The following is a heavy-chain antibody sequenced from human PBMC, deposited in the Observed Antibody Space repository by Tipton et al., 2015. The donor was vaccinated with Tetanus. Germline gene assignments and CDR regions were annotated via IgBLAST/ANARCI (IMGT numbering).Heavy chain of an antibody. D-gene: IGHD2-2*01. CDR1: GGSVRSGDYS. CDR2: ISSSGST. CDR3: ARGVPYSTTMGSDWFDP. V-gene: IGHV4-61*08. Sequence: TLSLTCTVSGGSVRSGDYSWNWIRQPPGKGLEWLAYISSSGSTNSNYSLKSRITMSRDTSKNQFSLKLASVTAADTALYYCARGVPYSTTMGSDWFDPWGQGTLVTVSS. J-gene: IGHJ5*02.